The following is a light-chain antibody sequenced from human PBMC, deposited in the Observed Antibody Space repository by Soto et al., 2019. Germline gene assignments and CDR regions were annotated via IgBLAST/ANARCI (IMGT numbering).Light chain of an antibody. V-gene: IGLV2-14*01. CDR1: SSDVGGYNS. J-gene: IGLJ2*01. CDR3: SSYRRGSTPVG. Sequence: QAVVTQPASVSGSPGQSIAISCIGTSSDVGGYNSVSWYQQHPGKAPKFLIYDVSNRPSGVSDRFSGSKSGNTASLTISGLQAGGGGDYYWSSYRRGSTPVGFGGGTQLTVL. CDR2: DVS.